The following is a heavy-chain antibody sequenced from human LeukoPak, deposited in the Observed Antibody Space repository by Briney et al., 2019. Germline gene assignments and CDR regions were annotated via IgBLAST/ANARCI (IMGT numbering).Heavy chain of an antibody. Sequence: SETLSLTCTVSGDSISSYYWSWIRQPPGKGLEWIGYIYYSGSTNYNPSLKSRVTISVDTSKNQFSLKLSSVTAADTAVYYCAREGAARPFDYWGQGTLVTVSS. CDR1: GDSISSYY. J-gene: IGHJ4*02. V-gene: IGHV4-59*01. CDR3: AREGAARPFDY. D-gene: IGHD6-6*01. CDR2: IYYSGST.